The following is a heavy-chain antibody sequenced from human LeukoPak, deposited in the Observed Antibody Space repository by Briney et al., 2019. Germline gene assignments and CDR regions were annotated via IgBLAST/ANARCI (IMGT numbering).Heavy chain of an antibody. CDR3: ARDRGSSGWVDY. V-gene: IGHV4-38-2*02. CDR1: GYSISRDYY. CDR2: IYHSGDT. J-gene: IGHJ4*02. D-gene: IGHD6-25*01. Sequence: SETLSLTCTVSGYSISRDYYWGWIRQPPGEGLEWIGSIYHSGDTHYSPSLRSRVTISVDTSKNQFSLKLSSVTAADTAVYYCARDRGSSGWVDYWGQGTLVTVSS.